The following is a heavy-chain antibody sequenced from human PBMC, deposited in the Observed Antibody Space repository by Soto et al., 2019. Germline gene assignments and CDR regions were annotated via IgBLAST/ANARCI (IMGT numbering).Heavy chain of an antibody. D-gene: IGHD6-13*01. CDR3: ARVSLAAAGPTAFDY. CDR2: IYDSGST. V-gene: IGHV4-61*01. Sequence: QVQLQESGPGLVKPSETLSLTCTVSGGSVSSGSYYWSWIRQPPGKGLEWIGYIYDSGSTNYNPSLQSRVTVSVDTSKNQCSLKLSSVTAADTAVYYCARVSLAAAGPTAFDYWGQGTLVTVSS. CDR1: GGSVSSGSYY. J-gene: IGHJ4*02.